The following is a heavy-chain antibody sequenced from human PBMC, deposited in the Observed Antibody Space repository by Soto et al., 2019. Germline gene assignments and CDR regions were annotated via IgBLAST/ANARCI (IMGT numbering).Heavy chain of an antibody. D-gene: IGHD2-2*01. V-gene: IGHV6-1*01. CDR2: TYYRSKWYN. Sequence: SQTLSLTCAISGDSVSSNSAAWNWIRQSPSRGLEWLGRTYYRSKWYNDYAVSVKSRITINPDTSKNQFSLQLNSVTPEDTAVYYCARDSDIVVVPAARPSYYYYGMDVWGQGTTVTVS. CDR1: GDSVSSNSAA. J-gene: IGHJ6*02. CDR3: ARDSDIVVVPAARPSYYYYGMDV.